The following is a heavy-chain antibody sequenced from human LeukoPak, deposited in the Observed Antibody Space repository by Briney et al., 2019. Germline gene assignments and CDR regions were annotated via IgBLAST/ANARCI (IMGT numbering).Heavy chain of an antibody. CDR2: IYYSGST. V-gene: IGHV4-39*07. Sequence: PSETLSLTCTVSGGSISSSSYYWGWIRQPPGKGLEWIGSIYYSGSTNYNPSFKSRVTISVDTSKNQFSLKLSSVTAADTAVYYCAKGIVVVISGNAFDIWGQGTMVTVSS. CDR3: AKGIVVVISGNAFDI. D-gene: IGHD3-22*01. J-gene: IGHJ3*02. CDR1: GGSISSSSYY.